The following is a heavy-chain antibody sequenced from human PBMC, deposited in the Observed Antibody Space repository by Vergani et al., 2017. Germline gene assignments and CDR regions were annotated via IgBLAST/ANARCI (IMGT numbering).Heavy chain of an antibody. CDR1: GYTFTSYG. CDR2: ISAYNGNT. CDR3: AGGIRGREGFGEFLFDY. D-gene: IGHD3-10*01. J-gene: IGHJ4*02. V-gene: IGHV1-18*01. Sequence: QVQLVQSGAEVKKPGASVKVSCKASGYTFTSYGISWVRQAPGQGLEWMGWISAYNGNTNYAQKLQGRVTMTTDTSTSTAYMELRSLRSGDTAVYYCAGGIRGREGFGEFLFDYWGQGTLVTVSS.